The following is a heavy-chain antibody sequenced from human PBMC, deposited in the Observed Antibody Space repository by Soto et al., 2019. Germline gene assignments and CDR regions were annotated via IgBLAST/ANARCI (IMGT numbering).Heavy chain of an antibody. CDR2: ISPYNGNT. V-gene: IGHV1-18*01. Sequence: QVQLVQSGVEVKKPGASVKVSCKDSGYTFNSYGISWVRQDPGQGLEWMGWISPYNGNTNYAQKLQGRVTMTTDTSTSTAYMELRSLRSDDTAVYYCARDWSSIAAAGTEGDYWGQGTLVTVSS. CDR1: GYTFNSYG. J-gene: IGHJ4*02. D-gene: IGHD6-13*01. CDR3: ARDWSSIAAAGTEGDY.